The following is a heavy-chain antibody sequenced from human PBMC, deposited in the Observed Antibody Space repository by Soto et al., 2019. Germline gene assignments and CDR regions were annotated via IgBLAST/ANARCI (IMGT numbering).Heavy chain of an antibody. J-gene: IGHJ4*02. D-gene: IGHD3-16*01. CDR2: IYWDDDK. V-gene: IGHV2-5*02. CDR3: AHTWGLPFDY. Sequence: QITLKESGPTLVKPTQTLTLTCTYSGFSLRTTGVGVGWIRQPPGKALEWLGIIYWDDDKRYSPSLKSRLTLTSEISKSQVVLTMTNMGPVDTATYFCAHTWGLPFDYWGPGNLVIVSS. CDR1: GFSLRTTGVG.